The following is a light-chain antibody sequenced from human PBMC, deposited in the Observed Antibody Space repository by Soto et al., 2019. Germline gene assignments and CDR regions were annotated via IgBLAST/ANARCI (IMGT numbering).Light chain of an antibody. Sequence: QSALTQPPCASGSPGQSVTISCTGTSSDVGGHDYVSWYQQYPGKAPKLIIYEVSKRPSGVPDRFSGSKSVNTASLTVSGLQAEDEADYYCSSYAGGTNLVFGGGTKLTVL. CDR2: EVS. CDR1: SSDVGGHDY. CDR3: SSYAGGTNLV. V-gene: IGLV2-8*01. J-gene: IGLJ2*01.